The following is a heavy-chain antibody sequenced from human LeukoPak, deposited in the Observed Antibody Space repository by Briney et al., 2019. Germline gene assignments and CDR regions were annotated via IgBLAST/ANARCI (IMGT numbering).Heavy chain of an antibody. CDR1: GDIVSSNIAT. J-gene: IGHJ4*02. V-gene: IGHV6-1*01. CDR3: ARSVSGWPFDY. CDR2: TYYRSEWRN. Sequence: SQTLSLTCAISGDIVSSNIATWNWIRQPPSGGLEWLGRTYYRSEWRNDYAVSVKSRITINSDTSENQFSLLLNSVTPDDTAVYYCARSVSGWPFDYWGQGTLVTVSS. D-gene: IGHD6-19*01.